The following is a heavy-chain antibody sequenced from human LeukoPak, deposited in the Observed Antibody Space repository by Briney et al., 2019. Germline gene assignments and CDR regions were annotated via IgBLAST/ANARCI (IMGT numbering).Heavy chain of an antibody. CDR2: INPNSGDS. CDR1: GYTFTGYY. D-gene: IGHD3-16*01. J-gene: IGHJ4*02. V-gene: IGHV1-2*02. Sequence: ASVEVSCKASGYTFTGYYMHWVRQAPGQGLEWMGWINPNSGDSKYAQKFQGRVTMTRDTSISTAYMELSRLRSDDTAVYYCATQRGSYLWGTDFDYWGQGTLVTVSS. CDR3: ATQRGSYLWGTDFDY.